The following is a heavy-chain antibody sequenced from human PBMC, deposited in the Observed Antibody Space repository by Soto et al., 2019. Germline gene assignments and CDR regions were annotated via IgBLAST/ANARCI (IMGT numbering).Heavy chain of an antibody. D-gene: IGHD3-10*01. V-gene: IGHV3-30-3*01. CDR3: ARVSAVHYNSGTLPY. CDR2: ISYDGSNE. Sequence: EVSLRLSCAASGFTFSTYAMHWVRQAPGKGLEWVAVISYDGSNEYYVDSVKGRFTISRDNSKNTLYLQMNSLREEDTAVYYCARVSAVHYNSGTLPYWGQGSLVSVSS. J-gene: IGHJ4*02. CDR1: GFTFSTYA.